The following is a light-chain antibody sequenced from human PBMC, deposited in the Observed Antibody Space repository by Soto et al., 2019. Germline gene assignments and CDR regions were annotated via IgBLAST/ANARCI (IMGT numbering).Light chain of an antibody. Sequence: QSALTQPASVSGSPGQSITIFCTGTSSDVGGYNYVSWYQQHPGKAPKLMIYEVSNRSSRVSNRFSGSKSGNTASLTISGLQAEDEADYYCSSYTRSSTSYVFGTGTKVTVL. J-gene: IGLJ1*01. CDR1: SSDVGGYNY. CDR3: SSYTRSSTSYV. CDR2: EVS. V-gene: IGLV2-14*01.